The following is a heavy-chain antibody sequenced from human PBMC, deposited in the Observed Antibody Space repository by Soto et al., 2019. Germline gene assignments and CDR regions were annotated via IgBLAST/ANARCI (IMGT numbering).Heavy chain of an antibody. J-gene: IGHJ4*02. V-gene: IGHV3-11*01. D-gene: IGHD3-16*01. Sequence: DLEESGGGLAKPGGSLRLSCTASGFIFGDYYMSWIRQAQGKGLGWVSDISNSGRITHHADSVEGRFTISRDNAKDSLYLQMNSLRPEDSAIYYCARDHGGGGLTLEYWGQGTLVTVSS. CDR3: ARDHGGGGLTLEY. CDR2: ISNSGRIT. CDR1: GFIFGDYY.